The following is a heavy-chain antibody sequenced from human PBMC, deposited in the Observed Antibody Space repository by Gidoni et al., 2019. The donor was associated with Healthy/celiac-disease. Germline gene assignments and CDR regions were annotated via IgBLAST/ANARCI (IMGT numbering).Heavy chain of an antibody. D-gene: IGHD6-13*01. J-gene: IGHJ4*02. V-gene: IGHV4-34*01. CDR1: GGSFRGYY. CDR2: INHSGST. CDR3: ATYSSSWTTQGALDY. Sequence: QVQLQQWGAGLLKPSETLSLTCAVSGGSFRGYYWRWIRQPPGKGLEWIGEINHSGSTNYNPSLKSRVTISVDTSKNQFSLKLSSVTAADTAVYYCATYSSSWTTQGALDYWGQGTLVTVSS.